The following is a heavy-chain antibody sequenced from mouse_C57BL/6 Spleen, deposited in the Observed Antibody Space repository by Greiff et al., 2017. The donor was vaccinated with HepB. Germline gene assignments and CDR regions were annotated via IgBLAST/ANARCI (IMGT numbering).Heavy chain of an antibody. CDR1: GFTFSSYA. CDR2: ISDGGSYT. D-gene: IGHD1-1*01. V-gene: IGHV5-4*01. Sequence: EVHLVESGGGLVKPGGSLKLSCAASGFTFSSYAMSWVRQTPEKRLEWVATISDGGSYTYYPDNVKGRFTISRDNAKHNLYLQMSHLKSEDTAMYYCASDYYGSSYLDYWGQGTTLTVSS. J-gene: IGHJ2*01. CDR3: ASDYYGSSYLDY.